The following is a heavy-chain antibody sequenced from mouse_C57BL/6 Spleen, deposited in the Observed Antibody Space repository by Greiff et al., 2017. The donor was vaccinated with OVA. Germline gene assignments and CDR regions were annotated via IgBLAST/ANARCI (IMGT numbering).Heavy chain of an antibody. V-gene: IGHV1-52*01. CDR1: GYTFTSYW. CDR2: IDPSDSET. J-gene: IGHJ2*01. CDR3: ARSDYGNPSDY. D-gene: IGHD2-1*01. Sequence: QVQLKQPGAELVRPGSSVKLSCKASGYTFTSYWMHWVKQRPIQGLEWIGKIDPSDSETHYNQKFKDKATLTVDKSSSTAYMQLSSLTSEDSAVYYCARSDYGNPSDYWGQGTTLTVSS.